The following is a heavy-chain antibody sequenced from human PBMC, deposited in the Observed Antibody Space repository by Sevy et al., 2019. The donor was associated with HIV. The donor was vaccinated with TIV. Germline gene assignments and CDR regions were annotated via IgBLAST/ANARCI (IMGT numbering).Heavy chain of an antibody. CDR2: ISSSGSTI. Sequence: GGSLRLSCAASGFTFSDYYMSWIRQAPGKGLEWVSYISSSGSTIYYADSVKGRFTISRDNAKNSLYLQMNSLRAEDTAVYYCARSLLGYCSGGSCLYYYYYGMDVWGQGTTVIVSS. CDR1: GFTFSDYY. V-gene: IGHV3-11*01. D-gene: IGHD2-15*01. CDR3: ARSLLGYCSGGSCLYYYYYGMDV. J-gene: IGHJ6*02.